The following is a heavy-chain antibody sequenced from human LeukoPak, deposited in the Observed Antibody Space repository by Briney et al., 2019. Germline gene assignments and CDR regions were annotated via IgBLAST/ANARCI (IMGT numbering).Heavy chain of an antibody. V-gene: IGHV3-30*03. CDR2: ISYDGSNK. J-gene: IGHJ5*02. CDR1: GFTFTSYV. D-gene: IGHD6-13*01. CDR3: ARPRGAAAGTFGFDP. Sequence: GRSLRLSCAASGFTFTSYVMHWVRQAPGKGLQWVALISYDGSNKYYADSVKGRFTISRDNSKNTLYLQTNSLRAEDTAVYYCARPRGAAAGTFGFDPWGQGTLVTVSS.